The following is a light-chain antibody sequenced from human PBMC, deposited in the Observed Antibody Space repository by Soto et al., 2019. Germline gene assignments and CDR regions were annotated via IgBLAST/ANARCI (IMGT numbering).Light chain of an antibody. Sequence: EIVLTQSPGTLSLSPGERATLSCRASQSVSGTYLAWYQHRSGQAPRLLIYGASNRATGIPDRFSGYGSGTDFPLTVSRLDPVDSAVYYCQQFVMSPPGYTFGQGTKLEIK. V-gene: IGKV3-20*01. CDR1: QSVSGTY. CDR2: GAS. J-gene: IGKJ2*01. CDR3: QQFVMSPPGYT.